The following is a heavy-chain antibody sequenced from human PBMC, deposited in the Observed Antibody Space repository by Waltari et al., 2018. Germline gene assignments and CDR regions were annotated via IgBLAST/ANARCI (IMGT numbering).Heavy chain of an antibody. CDR2: MSWNSGRL. D-gene: IGHD3-16*01. CDR1: GFTFGDYA. Sequence: QLVESGGGLVQPGESLTLSCVASGFTFGDYAMHWVRQSPGKGLDWVSGMSWNSGRLDYVDSVKGRFSISRDNARNSLFLHMSGLRPDDTARYYCVKGGFATDPFDYWGQGTMV. CDR3: VKGGFATDPFDY. V-gene: IGHV3-9*01. J-gene: IGHJ4*02.